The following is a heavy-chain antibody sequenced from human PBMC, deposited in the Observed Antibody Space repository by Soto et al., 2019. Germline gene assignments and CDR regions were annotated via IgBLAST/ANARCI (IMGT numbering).Heavy chain of an antibody. CDR2: INSDGSST. CDR3: ARAGGYSYGLIDY. V-gene: IGHV3-74*01. Sequence: PGGSLRLSCAASGFTFSSYWMHWVRQAPGKGLVWVSRINSDGSSTSYADSVKGRFTISRDNAKNTLYLQMNSLRAEDTAVYYCARAGGYSYGLIDYWGQGTLVTVS. CDR1: GFTFSSYW. J-gene: IGHJ4*02. D-gene: IGHD5-18*01.